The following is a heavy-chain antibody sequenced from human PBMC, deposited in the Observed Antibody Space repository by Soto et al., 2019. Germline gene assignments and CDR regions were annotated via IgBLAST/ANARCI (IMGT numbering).Heavy chain of an antibody. CDR2: ISSSDTII. Sequence: PVGSLRLSCASSVFTFSDYYMSCIRHAPGKWLEWVSYISSSDTIISYADSVKGRFTISRDNAKNSLYLQMNSLRAEDTAVYYCARDLGYYDSSGYFECWGQGTPVNVSS. CDR1: VFTFSDYY. V-gene: IGHV3-11*01. CDR3: ARDLGYYDSSGYFEC. J-gene: IGHJ4*02. D-gene: IGHD3-22*01.